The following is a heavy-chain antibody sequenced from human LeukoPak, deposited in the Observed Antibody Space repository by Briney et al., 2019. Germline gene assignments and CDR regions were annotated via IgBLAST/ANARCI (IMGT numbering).Heavy chain of an antibody. CDR2: ISYDGGNK. CDR3: ARVGNVQLWLQGFDY. V-gene: IGHV3-30-3*01. J-gene: IGHJ4*02. CDR1: GFIFSNYA. D-gene: IGHD5-18*01. Sequence: GGSLRLSCAASGFIFSNYAMHWVRQAPGKGLEWVAIISYDGGNKYYADSVKGRFTISRDNSKNTLYLQMNSLRAEDTAVYYCARVGNVQLWLQGFDYWGQGTLVTVSS.